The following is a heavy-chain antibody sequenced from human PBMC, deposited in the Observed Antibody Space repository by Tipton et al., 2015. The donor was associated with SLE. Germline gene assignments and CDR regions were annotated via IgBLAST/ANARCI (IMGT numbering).Heavy chain of an antibody. CDR1: GGSFSGYY. J-gene: IGHJ6*02. D-gene: IGHD3-10*01. V-gene: IGHV4-34*01. CDR3: AREGVRGMDV. Sequence: GLVKPSETLSLTCAVYGGSFSGYYWSWIRQPPGKGLEWIGEINHSGSTNYNPSLKSRVTISVDTSKNQFSLKLSSVTAADTAVYYCAREGVRGMDVWGQGTTVTVSS. CDR2: INHSGST.